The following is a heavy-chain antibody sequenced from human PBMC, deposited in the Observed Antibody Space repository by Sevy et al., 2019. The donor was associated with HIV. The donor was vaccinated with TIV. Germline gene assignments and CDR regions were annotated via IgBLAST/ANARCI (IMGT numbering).Heavy chain of an antibody. D-gene: IGHD3-10*01. CDR2: IITKNHGGTP. Sequence: GGSLRLSCTGSGFNIADYYMTWVRQAPGKGLDWVGFIITKNHGGTPEYGASVKGRFTISRDDSKNTIYLQMHSLKTEDTGIYYCARHAREAWRGSGVYYNATDGFDPWGQGTLVTVSS. J-gene: IGHJ5*02. CDR3: ARHAREAWRGSGVYYNATDGFDP. CDR1: GFNIADYY. V-gene: IGHV3-49*04.